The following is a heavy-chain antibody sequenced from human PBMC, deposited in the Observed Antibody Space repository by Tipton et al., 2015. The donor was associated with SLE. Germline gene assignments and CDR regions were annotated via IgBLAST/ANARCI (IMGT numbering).Heavy chain of an antibody. CDR3: AKWGGGDITVH. J-gene: IGHJ4*02. CDR1: GFTFSTYA. Sequence: SLRLSCGASGFTFSTYAMHWVRQAPGKGLEYVSAISSNGGSTYYADSVKGRFTISRDNSKNTLYLQMNSLRAEDTAVYYCAKWGGGDITVHWGQGTLVTVSS. D-gene: IGHD3-9*01. CDR2: ISSNGGST. V-gene: IGHV3-64*02.